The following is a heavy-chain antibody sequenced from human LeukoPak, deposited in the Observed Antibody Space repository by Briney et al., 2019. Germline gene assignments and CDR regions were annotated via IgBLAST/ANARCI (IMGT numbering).Heavy chain of an antibody. CDR3: ARLPAAPIARWFDP. Sequence: SETLSLTCTVSGGSISSYHWGWIRQPPGKGLEWIGSIYHSGSTYYNPSLKSRVTISVDTSKNQFSLKLSSVTAADTAVYYCARLPAAPIARWFDPWGQGTLVTVSS. J-gene: IGHJ5*02. D-gene: IGHD2-2*01. V-gene: IGHV4-38-2*02. CDR2: IYHSGST. CDR1: GGSISSYH.